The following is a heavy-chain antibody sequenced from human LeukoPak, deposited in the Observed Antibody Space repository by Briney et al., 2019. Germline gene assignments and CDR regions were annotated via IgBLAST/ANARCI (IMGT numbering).Heavy chain of an antibody. V-gene: IGHV4-59*08. CDR3: ASSPPLYDSSGYYGY. Sequence: PSETLSLTCTVSGGSISSYYWSWIRQPPGKGLEWIRYIYYSGSTNYNPSLKSRVTISVDTSKNQFSLKLSPVTAADTAVYYCASSPPLYDSSGYYGYWGQGTLVTVSS. CDR2: IYYSGST. J-gene: IGHJ4*02. CDR1: GGSISSYY. D-gene: IGHD3-22*01.